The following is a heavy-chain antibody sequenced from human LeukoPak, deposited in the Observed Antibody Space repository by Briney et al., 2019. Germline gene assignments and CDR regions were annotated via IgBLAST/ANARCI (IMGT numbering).Heavy chain of an antibody. CDR2: INHSGST. Sequence: SETLSLTCAVYGGSFSGYYWSWIRQPPGKGLEWIGEINHSGSTNYNPSLKSRVTISVDTSKNQFSLKLSSVTAADTAVYYCARVRGTVVKGFGYWGQGTLVTVSS. D-gene: IGHD4-23*01. V-gene: IGHV4-34*01. J-gene: IGHJ4*02. CDR3: ARVRGTVVKGFGY. CDR1: GGSFSGYY.